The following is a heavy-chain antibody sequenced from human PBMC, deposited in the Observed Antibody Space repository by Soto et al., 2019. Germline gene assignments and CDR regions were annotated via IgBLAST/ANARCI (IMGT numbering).Heavy chain of an antibody. CDR1: CYSIISGSY. Sequence: SEILSLTRTGSCYSIISGSYFAWIRQPPWKGPDWIAIIYHGGTTFYNPSLKSRITISVDTSNNQFSLKLTSVTAADTAVYYCARVHVMVVAGSTFDYWGHGTLVTVSS. V-gene: IGHV4-38-2*02. D-gene: IGHD6-19*01. J-gene: IGHJ4*01. CDR3: ARVHVMVVAGSTFDY. CDR2: IYHGGTT.